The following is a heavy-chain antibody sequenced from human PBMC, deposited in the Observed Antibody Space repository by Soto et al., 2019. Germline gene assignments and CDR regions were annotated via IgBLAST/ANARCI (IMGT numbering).Heavy chain of an antibody. D-gene: IGHD1-26*01. Sequence: GASVKVSWKASGGTFSSYAISWVRQAPGQGLEWMGGIIPIFGTANYAQKFQGRVTMTRDTSTSTVYMELSSLRSEDTAVYYCARDVVGATNGYYYYYGMDVWGQGTTVTVSS. CDR3: ARDVVGATNGYYYYYGMDV. CDR1: GGTFSSYA. V-gene: IGHV1-69*05. J-gene: IGHJ6*02. CDR2: IIPIFGTA.